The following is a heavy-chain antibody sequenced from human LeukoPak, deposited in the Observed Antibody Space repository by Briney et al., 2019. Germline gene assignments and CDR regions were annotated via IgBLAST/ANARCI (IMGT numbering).Heavy chain of an antibody. Sequence: SVKVSCEAPGGTFSSYAISWARQAPGQGLEWMGGIIPIFGTANYAQKFQGRVTITADESTSTAYMELSSLRSEDTAVYYCARVGYSSRNWFDPWGQGTLVTVSS. CDR1: GGTFSSYA. CDR3: ARVGYSSRNWFDP. CDR2: IIPIFGTA. J-gene: IGHJ5*02. D-gene: IGHD6-19*01. V-gene: IGHV1-69*13.